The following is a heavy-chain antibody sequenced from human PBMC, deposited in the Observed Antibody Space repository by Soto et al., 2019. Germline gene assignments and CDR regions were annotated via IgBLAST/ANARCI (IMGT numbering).Heavy chain of an antibody. Sequence: SETLSLTCTVSGGSISSGDYYWSWLHKPPGKGLEWIGYIYYSGSTYYNPSLKSRVTISVDTSKNQFSLKLSSVTAADTAVYYCARGYYYDSSGLFAFDIWGQGTMVTVSS. CDR2: IYYSGST. J-gene: IGHJ3*02. D-gene: IGHD3-22*01. CDR3: ARGYYYDSSGLFAFDI. V-gene: IGHV4-30-4*01. CDR1: GGSISSGDYY.